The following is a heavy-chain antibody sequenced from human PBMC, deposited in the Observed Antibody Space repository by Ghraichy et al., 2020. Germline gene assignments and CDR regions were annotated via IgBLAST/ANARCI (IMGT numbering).Heavy chain of an antibody. CDR1: GFTFSDYY. Sequence: GGSLRLSCAASGFTFSDYYMSWIRQAPGKGLEWVSYISGSSTYTDYADAVKGRFTISRDNTKNSLYMQMNSLRAEDTAVYYCARALKAGQRYGLDVWGQGTTVTVS. D-gene: IGHD6-13*01. J-gene: IGHJ6*02. CDR3: ARALKAGQRYGLDV. V-gene: IGHV3-11*05. CDR2: ISGSSTYT.